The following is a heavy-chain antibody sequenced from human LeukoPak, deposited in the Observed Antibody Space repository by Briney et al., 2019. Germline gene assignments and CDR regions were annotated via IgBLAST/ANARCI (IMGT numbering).Heavy chain of an antibody. V-gene: IGHV3-33*06. D-gene: IGHD6-13*01. J-gene: IGHJ4*02. CDR3: AKDGVLGAAAGTGHLDY. CDR2: IWYDGSNK. Sequence: GGSLRLSCAASGFTFSSYGMHWVRQAPGKGLEWVAVIWYDGSNKYYADSVKGRFTISRDNSKNTLYLQMSSLRAEDTAIYYCAKDGVLGAAAGTGHLDYWGQGTLVTVSS. CDR1: GFTFSSYG.